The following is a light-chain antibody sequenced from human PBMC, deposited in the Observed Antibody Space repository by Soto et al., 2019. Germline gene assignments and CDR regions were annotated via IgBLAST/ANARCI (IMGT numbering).Light chain of an antibody. J-gene: IGKJ2*01. Sequence: DIQMTQSPSTLSASVGDMVTITCRASQSISSWLAWYQQKPGTAPKLLIYKASTLASGVPSRFSGIGSGTEFTLSVSSLQPDDFATYYCQQYNDSFPYTFGQGTKLEIK. CDR2: KAS. CDR1: QSISSW. CDR3: QQYNDSFPYT. V-gene: IGKV1-5*03.